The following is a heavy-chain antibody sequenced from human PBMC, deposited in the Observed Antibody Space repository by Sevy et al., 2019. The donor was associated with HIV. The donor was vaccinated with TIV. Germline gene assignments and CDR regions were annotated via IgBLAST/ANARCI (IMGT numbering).Heavy chain of an antibody. D-gene: IGHD3-10*01. V-gene: IGHV1-18*01. CDR1: GYTFDSYG. J-gene: IGHJ5*02. CDR3: ARISTVRGKFNWFDP. Sequence: ASVKVCCKASGYTFDSYGISWVRQAPGQGLEWMGWIGAYNGNIKYAQNIQDRVTMTTDASTRTAYMELRSLRSDDTAVYFCARISTVRGKFNWFDPWGQGTLVTVSS. CDR2: IGAYNGNI.